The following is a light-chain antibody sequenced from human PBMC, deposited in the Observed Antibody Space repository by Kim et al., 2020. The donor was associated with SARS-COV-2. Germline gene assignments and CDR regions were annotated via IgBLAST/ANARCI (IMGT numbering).Light chain of an antibody. J-gene: IGKJ4*01. CDR1: QSISSY. V-gene: IGKV1-39*01. Sequence: ASVGDRVSITCRASQSISSYLNWYQQKPGKAPKLLIYAASSLQSEVPSRFSGSGSGTDFTLTISSLQPEDFATYYCQQSYSTPLTFGGGTKVDIK. CDR2: AAS. CDR3: QQSYSTPLT.